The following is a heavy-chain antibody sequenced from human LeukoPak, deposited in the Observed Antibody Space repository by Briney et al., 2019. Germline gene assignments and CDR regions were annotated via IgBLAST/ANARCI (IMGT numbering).Heavy chain of an antibody. CDR3: AREEFEWPPRWVFDY. CDR1: GGTFSSYA. J-gene: IGHJ4*02. CDR2: IIPIFGTA. V-gene: IGHV1-69*13. Sequence: ASVKVSCKASGGTFSSYAISWVRQAPGQGLEWMGWIIPIFGTANYAQKFQGRVTITADESTSTAYMELSSLRPEDTAVYYCAREEFEWPPRWVFDYWGQGTLVTVSS. D-gene: IGHD3-3*01.